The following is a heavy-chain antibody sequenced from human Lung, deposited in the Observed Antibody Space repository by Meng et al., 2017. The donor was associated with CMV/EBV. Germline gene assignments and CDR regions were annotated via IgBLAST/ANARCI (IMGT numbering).Heavy chain of an antibody. D-gene: IGHD6-6*01. J-gene: IGHJ4*02. Sequence: LSCAVRGRSFRGCSWSWFRQPPGVGLEWVGDINPSESTNYNPSLKRRVTITVETAESKFSLKLSTVSAADTAGYYCAGKEIAARTFDYWGQGTLVTVSS. CDR2: INPSEST. CDR3: AGKEIAARTFDY. V-gene: IGHV4-34*01. CDR1: GRSFRGCS.